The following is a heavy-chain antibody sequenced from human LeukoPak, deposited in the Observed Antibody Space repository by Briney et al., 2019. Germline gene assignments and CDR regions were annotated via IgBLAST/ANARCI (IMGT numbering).Heavy chain of an antibody. V-gene: IGHV1-2*02. J-gene: IGHJ4*02. CDR3: ARAITVVSLASIGFDY. Sequence: AAVKVSCKASGYTFTGHYMHWVRQAPGQGPEWMGLISTSSGGTRYAQKFKGMVTITRDTSISTAYMELRSLTSDDTAVYYCARAITVVSLASIGFDYWSQGTVVTVSS. CDR2: ISTSSGGT. D-gene: IGHD3-16*01. CDR1: GYTFTGHY.